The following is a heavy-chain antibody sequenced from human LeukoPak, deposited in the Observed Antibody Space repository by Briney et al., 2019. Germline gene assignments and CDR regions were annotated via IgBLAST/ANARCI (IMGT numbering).Heavy chain of an antibody. D-gene: IGHD3-16*01. CDR2: IYYSGST. CDR1: GGSISSYY. V-gene: IGHV4-59*01. CDR3: ARGYGPDY. J-gene: IGHJ4*02. Sequence: PSATLSFTCAAAGGSISSYYCSFIRQPAGKRLEWIGYIYYSGSTNYNPSLKSRVTISVDTSKNQFSLKLSSVTAADTAVYYCARGYGPDYWGQGTLVTVSS.